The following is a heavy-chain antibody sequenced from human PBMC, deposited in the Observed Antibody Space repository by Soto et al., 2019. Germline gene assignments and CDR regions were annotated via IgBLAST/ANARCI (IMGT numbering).Heavy chain of an antibody. CDR2: IKQDGSEK. CDR1: GFTFSSYW. Sequence: GGSLRLSCAASGFTFSSYWMSWVRQAPGKGLEWVANIKQDGSEKYYVGSVKGRFTISRDNAKNSLYLQMNSLRGGDTAVYYCARDQGYCSSTSCYLDPGAFDIWGQGTMVTVSS. D-gene: IGHD2-2*01. J-gene: IGHJ3*02. V-gene: IGHV3-7*01. CDR3: ARDQGYCSSTSCYLDPGAFDI.